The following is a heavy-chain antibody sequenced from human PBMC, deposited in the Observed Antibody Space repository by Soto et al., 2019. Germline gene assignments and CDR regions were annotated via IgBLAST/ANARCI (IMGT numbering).Heavy chain of an antibody. CDR1: GGSISSGDYY. J-gene: IGHJ6*02. Sequence: SETLSLTCTVSGGSISSGDYYWSWIRQPPGKGLEWIGYIYYSGSTYYNPSLKSRVTISVDTSKNQFSLKLSSVTAADTAVYYCARYSSSWCEVGILGGMDVWGQGTTVTVSS. V-gene: IGHV4-30-4*01. CDR2: IYYSGST. CDR3: ARYSSSWCEVGILGGMDV. D-gene: IGHD6-13*01.